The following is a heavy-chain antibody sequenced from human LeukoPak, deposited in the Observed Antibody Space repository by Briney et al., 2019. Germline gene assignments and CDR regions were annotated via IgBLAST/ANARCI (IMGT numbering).Heavy chain of an antibody. CDR1: GGSISSYY. D-gene: IGHD1-26*01. J-gene: IGHJ6*03. CDR2: IYYSGST. V-gene: IGHV4-59*01. Sequence: SETLSLTCTVSGGSISSYYWSWIRQPPGKGLEWIGYIYYSGSTNYNPSLKSRVTISVDTSKNQFSLKLSSVTAADTAVYYCARHGGSKMEYYYYYMGVWGKGTTVTVSS. CDR3: ARHGGSKMEYYYYYMGV.